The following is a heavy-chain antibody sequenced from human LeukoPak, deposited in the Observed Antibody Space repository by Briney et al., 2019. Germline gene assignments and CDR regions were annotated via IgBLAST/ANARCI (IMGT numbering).Heavy chain of an antibody. CDR2: INHSGST. CDR3: AKRLYGSGSLGFLPYQKRNN. Sequence: SETLSLTCAVYGGSFSGYYWSWIRQPPGKGLEWIGEINHSGSTNYNPSLKSRVTISVDTSKNQFSLKLSSVTAADTAVYYCAKRLYGSGSLGFLPYQKRNNWGQGTLVTVSS. V-gene: IGHV4-34*01. J-gene: IGHJ4*02. D-gene: IGHD3-10*01. CDR1: GGSFSGYY.